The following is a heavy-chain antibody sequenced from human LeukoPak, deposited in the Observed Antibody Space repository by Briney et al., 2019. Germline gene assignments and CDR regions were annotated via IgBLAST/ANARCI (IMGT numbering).Heavy chain of an antibody. CDR2: IYHSGST. CDR3: ARRRGILYYFDY. CDR1: GGSISSGGYS. D-gene: IGHD3-16*01. V-gene: IGHV4-30-2*01. Sequence: TSETLSLTCAVSGGSISSGGYSWSWIQQPPGKGLEWIGYIYHSGSTYYNPSLKSRVTISVDRSKNQFSLKLSSVTAADTAVYYCARRRGILYYFDYWGQGTLVTVSS. J-gene: IGHJ4*02.